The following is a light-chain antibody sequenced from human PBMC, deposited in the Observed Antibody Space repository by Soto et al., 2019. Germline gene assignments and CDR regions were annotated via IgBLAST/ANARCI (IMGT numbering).Light chain of an antibody. J-gene: IGKJ1*01. V-gene: IGKV4-1*01. Sequence: DIVMTQSPDSLAVSLGEGATINCKSSQSVLYSSNNKNYLAWYQQKPGQPPNLLIYWASTRESGVPDRFSGSGSGTDLTLTISSLQDEDVAVYNCQQYYSTPRMFGQGTKVEIK. CDR2: WAS. CDR1: QSVLYSSNNKNY. CDR3: QQYYSTPRM.